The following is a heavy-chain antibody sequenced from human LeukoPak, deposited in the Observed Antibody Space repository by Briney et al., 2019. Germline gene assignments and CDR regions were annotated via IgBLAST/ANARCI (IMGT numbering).Heavy chain of an antibody. Sequence: SETLSLTCTVSGGSVTSSSYYWSWIRQPPGKGLEWIGYIYYSGSTNYNPSLKSRVTISVDTSKNQFSLKLSSVTAADTAVYYCARGSPFDEVGVWGQGTLVTVSS. D-gene: IGHD1-26*01. V-gene: IGHV4-61*01. CDR2: IYYSGST. J-gene: IGHJ4*02. CDR1: GGSVTSSSYY. CDR3: ARGSPFDEVGV.